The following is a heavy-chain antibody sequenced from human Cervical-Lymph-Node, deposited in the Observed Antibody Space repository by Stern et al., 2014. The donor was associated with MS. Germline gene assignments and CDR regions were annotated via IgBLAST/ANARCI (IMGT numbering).Heavy chain of an antibody. D-gene: IGHD6-13*01. V-gene: IGHV5-51*03. J-gene: IGHJ4*02. CDR3: ARGRGIALRPDY. Sequence: VQLVESGAELKKPGESLRISCKGSGYSLTNTWIGWVRQLPGKGLEWMGIIYPGYSETRSSPSFQGQFTISADKSINTAYLQWSSLKASDTAMYYCARGRGIALRPDYWGQGTLVTVSS. CDR2: IYPGYSET. CDR1: GYSLTNTW.